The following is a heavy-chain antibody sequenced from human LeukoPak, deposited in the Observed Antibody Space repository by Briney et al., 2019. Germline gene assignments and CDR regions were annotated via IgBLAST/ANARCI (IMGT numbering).Heavy chain of an antibody. CDR2: IGNKANTHTT. CDR3: TRRQWQLPGFDY. CDR1: GFTFSDHH. Sequence: GGSLRLSCAASGFTFSDHHMDWVRQAPGKGLEWVGHIGNKANTHTTEYAASVKGRFIISRDDSKNSLYLQMNSLKIEDTAVYFCTRRQWQLPGFDYWGQGTLVTVSS. V-gene: IGHV3-72*01. D-gene: IGHD1-26*01. J-gene: IGHJ4*02.